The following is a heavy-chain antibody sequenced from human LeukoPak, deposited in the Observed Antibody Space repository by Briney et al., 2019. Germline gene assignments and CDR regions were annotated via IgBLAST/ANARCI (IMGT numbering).Heavy chain of an antibody. CDR3: ARGFQWLRFDPMFDY. CDR2: ISSSGSTI. Sequence: PGGSLRLSCAASGFTFSDYYMSWIRQAPGKGLEWVSYISSSGSTIYYADSVKGRFSVSRDNSKNTLSLQMNSLRPEDSAVYYCARGFQWLRFDPMFDYWGQGTLVTVSS. D-gene: IGHD5-12*01. V-gene: IGHV3-11*04. J-gene: IGHJ4*02. CDR1: GFTFSDYY.